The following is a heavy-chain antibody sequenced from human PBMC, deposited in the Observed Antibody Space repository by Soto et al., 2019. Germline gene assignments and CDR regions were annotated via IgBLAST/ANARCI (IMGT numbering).Heavy chain of an antibody. CDR1: GFTFSNFV. CDR3: AVHLGQNYYRLDV. D-gene: IGHD1-26*01. CDR2: ITGSGGSA. V-gene: IGHV3-23*01. J-gene: IGHJ6*02. Sequence: GGSLRLSCAASGFTFSNFVMSWVRQVPGKGLEWVSAITGSGGSAHYADSVKGRFTISRDNSKSTVFLEMSSLGAADTAVYYCAVHLGQNYYRLDVWGQGTTVTVSS.